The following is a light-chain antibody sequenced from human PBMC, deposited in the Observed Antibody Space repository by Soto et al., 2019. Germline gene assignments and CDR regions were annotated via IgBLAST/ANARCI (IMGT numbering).Light chain of an antibody. V-gene: IGLV1-51*02. J-gene: IGLJ1*01. Sequence: QSVLTQPPSVSAAPGQKVTISCSGSSSNIGNNYVSWYQQLPGTAPKLLIYENNKRPSGIPDRFSGSKSGTSATLGITGLQTGDEAYYYCGTWDSSLSVFYVFGTGTKVTVL. CDR3: GTWDSSLSVFYV. CDR1: SSNIGNNY. CDR2: ENN.